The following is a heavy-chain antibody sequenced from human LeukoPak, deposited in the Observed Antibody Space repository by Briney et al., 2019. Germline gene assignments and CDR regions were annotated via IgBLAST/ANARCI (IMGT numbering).Heavy chain of an antibody. CDR3: AREGAPRRWFDL. CDR2: IYHSGST. V-gene: IGHV4-4*02. D-gene: IGHD3-16*01. Sequence: PSGTLSLTCAVSGGSINSSNWWSWVRQPPGKGLEWIGEIYHSGSTNYNSSLKSRVTISLDKSKKQFSLKMSSVTAADTAVYYCAREGAPRRWFDLWGQGTLVTVSS. J-gene: IGHJ5*02. CDR1: GGSINSSNW.